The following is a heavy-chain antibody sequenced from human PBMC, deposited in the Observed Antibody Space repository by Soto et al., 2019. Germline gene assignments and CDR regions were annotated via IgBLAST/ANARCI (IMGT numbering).Heavy chain of an antibody. CDR2: IDWDDDK. J-gene: IGHJ4*02. Sequence: SGPTLVNPTQTLTLTCTFSGFSLSTSGMCVSWIRQPPGKALEWLALIDWDDDKYYSTSLKTRLTISKDTSKNQVVLTMTNMDPVDTATYYCARGYSSSWPYYFDYWGQGTLVTVSS. D-gene: IGHD6-13*01. CDR3: ARGYSSSWPYYFDY. V-gene: IGHV2-70*01. CDR1: GFSLSTSGMC.